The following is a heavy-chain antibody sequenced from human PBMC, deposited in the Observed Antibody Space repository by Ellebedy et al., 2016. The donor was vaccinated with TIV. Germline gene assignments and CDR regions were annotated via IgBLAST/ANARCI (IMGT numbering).Heavy chain of an antibody. Sequence: GESLKISCAASGFTFSSYAMSWVRQAPGKGLEWVSAISGSGGSTYYADSVKGRFTISRDNSKNTLYLQMNSLRAEDTAVYYCARRDIVVNNWGQGTLVTVSS. CDR2: ISGSGGST. CDR3: ARRDIVVNN. J-gene: IGHJ4*02. V-gene: IGHV3-23*01. D-gene: IGHD5-12*01. CDR1: GFTFSSYA.